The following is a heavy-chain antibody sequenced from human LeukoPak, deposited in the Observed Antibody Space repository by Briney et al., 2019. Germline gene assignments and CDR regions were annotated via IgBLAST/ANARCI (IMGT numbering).Heavy chain of an antibody. CDR3: VKEVVATIPPL. CDR2: ISFDGSNK. J-gene: IGHJ4*02. D-gene: IGHD5-12*01. Sequence: GGSLRLSCAASGFTFSSYPMHWVRQAPGKGLEWVAVISFDGSNKYYADSVKGRFTISRDKSKNTLYLQMNSLRAEDTAVYYCVKEVVATIPPLWGQGTLVTVSS. V-gene: IGHV3-30-3*01. CDR1: GFTFSSYP.